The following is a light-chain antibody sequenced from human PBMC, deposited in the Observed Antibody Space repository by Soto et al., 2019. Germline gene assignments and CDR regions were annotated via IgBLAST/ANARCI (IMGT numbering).Light chain of an antibody. CDR2: GAS. Sequence: EIVLTQSPGTLSLSPGERATLSSRASQSVSNNYLAWYQQKPGQAPRRLIYGASSRATGIPDRFSGSGSGTDFTLTISRLEPEDSAVYYCQQYGSSPTFGEGTRLEIK. V-gene: IGKV3-20*01. CDR1: QSVSNNY. J-gene: IGKJ5*01. CDR3: QQYGSSPT.